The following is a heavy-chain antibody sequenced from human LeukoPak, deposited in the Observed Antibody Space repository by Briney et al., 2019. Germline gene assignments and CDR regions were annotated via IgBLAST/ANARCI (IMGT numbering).Heavy chain of an antibody. CDR2: IDSGGST. CDR1: GFTVRSNY. J-gene: IGHJ4*02. V-gene: IGHV3-66*04. D-gene: IGHD3-10*01. Sequence: GGSLRLSCVASGFTVRSNYMSWVRQAPGKGLEWVSVIDSGGSTYYADSVKGRFTISRDNSKNTLYLQMNSLSAEDTAVYYCAKHDLWFGELAFDYWGQGTLVTVSS. CDR3: AKHDLWFGELAFDY.